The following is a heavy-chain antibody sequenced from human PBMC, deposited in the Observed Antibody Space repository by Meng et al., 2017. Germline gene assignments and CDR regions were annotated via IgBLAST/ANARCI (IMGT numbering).Heavy chain of an antibody. CDR1: GYTLTELS. D-gene: IGHD2-8*01. Sequence: ASVKVSCKVSGYTLTELSMHWVRQAPGKGLEWMGGFDPEDGETIYAQKFQGRVTMTEDTSTDTAYMELSSLRSEDTAVYYCARERDIVLMTYYYYGMDVWGQGTTVTVSS. V-gene: IGHV1-24*01. J-gene: IGHJ6*02. CDR3: ARERDIVLMTYYYYGMDV. CDR2: FDPEDGET.